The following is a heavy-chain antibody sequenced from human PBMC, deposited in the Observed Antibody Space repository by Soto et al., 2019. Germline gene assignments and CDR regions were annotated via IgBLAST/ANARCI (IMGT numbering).Heavy chain of an antibody. J-gene: IGHJ3*02. CDR2: IYYSGST. V-gene: IGHV4-61*01. CDR3: ARVWGGAFDI. CDR1: SGSVSSGSYY. Sequence: SETLSLTCTVSSGSVSSGSYYWSWIRQPPGKGLEWIGHIYYSGSTNYNPSLKSRVTISVDKSKNQFALKLSSVTAADTAVYYCARVWGGAFDIWGQGTMVTVSS. D-gene: IGHD3-10*01.